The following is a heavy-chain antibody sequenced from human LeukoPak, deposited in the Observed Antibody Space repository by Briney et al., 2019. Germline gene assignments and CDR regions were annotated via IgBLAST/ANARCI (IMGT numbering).Heavy chain of an antibody. CDR2: INPNSGGT. V-gene: IGHV1-2*06. CDR1: GYTFTGYY. J-gene: IGHJ6*03. D-gene: IGHD3-3*01. CDR3: ARAEPSIFGVVISYYYYMDV. Sequence: ASVKVSXKASGYTFTGYYMHWVRQAPGQGLEWIGRINPNSGGTNCAQKFQGRVTMTRDTSISTAYMELSRLRSDDTAVYYCARAEPSIFGVVISYYYYMDVWGKGTTVTVSS.